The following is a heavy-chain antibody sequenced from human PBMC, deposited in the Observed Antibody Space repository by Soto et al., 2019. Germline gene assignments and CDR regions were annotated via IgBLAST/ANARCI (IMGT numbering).Heavy chain of an antibody. Sequence: SETLSLTCTVSGGSISSYYWSWIRQPPGKGLEWIGYIYYSGSTNYNPSLKSRVTISVDTSKNQFSLKLSSVTAADTAVYYCAGELGYCSGGSCYANWFDPWGQGTLVTVSS. CDR2: IYYSGST. D-gene: IGHD2-15*01. V-gene: IGHV4-59*01. J-gene: IGHJ5*02. CDR3: AGELGYCSGGSCYANWFDP. CDR1: GGSISSYY.